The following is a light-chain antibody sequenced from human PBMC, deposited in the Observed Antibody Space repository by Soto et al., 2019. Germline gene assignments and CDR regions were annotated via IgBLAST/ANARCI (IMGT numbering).Light chain of an antibody. CDR2: DVS. Sequence: QSALTQPASVSGSPGQSITISCTGTSSDVGTYNYVSWYQQHPGKVPKLLIFDVSSWPSGASNRFSGSKSGNMASLTISGLQAEDEAAYYCSSYTTSSTVVFGGGTKVTVL. J-gene: IGLJ2*01. CDR1: SSDVGTYNY. V-gene: IGLV2-14*03. CDR3: SSYTTSSTVV.